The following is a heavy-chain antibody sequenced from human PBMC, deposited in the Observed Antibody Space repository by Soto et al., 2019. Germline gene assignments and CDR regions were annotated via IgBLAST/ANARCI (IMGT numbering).Heavy chain of an antibody. CDR1: GFTFSDRY. CDR3: TIEGAYPGPDFDY. D-gene: IGHD3-16*01. CDR2: TKNKANSYTT. V-gene: IGHV3-72*01. J-gene: IGHJ4*02. Sequence: GGSLRLSCAASGFTFSDRYMDWARQAPGKGLEWVGRTKNKANSYTTEYAASVKGRFTISRDDSRNSVYLQMNSLKTDDTAVYYCTIEGAYPGPDFDYWGQGTLVTVSS.